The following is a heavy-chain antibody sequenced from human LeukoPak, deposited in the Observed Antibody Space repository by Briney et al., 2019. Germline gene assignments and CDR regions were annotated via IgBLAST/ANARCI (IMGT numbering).Heavy chain of an antibody. CDR3: AKDLMRPSGRYFDY. J-gene: IGHJ4*02. D-gene: IGHD3-10*01. CDR1: GFTFSSYG. Sequence: PGGTLRLSCAASGFTFSSYGMSWVRQAPGKGLEWVSAISGSGGSTYYADSVKGRFTISRDNSKNTLYLQMNSLRAEDTAVYYCAKDLMRPSGRYFDYWGQGTLVTVSS. V-gene: IGHV3-23*01. CDR2: ISGSGGST.